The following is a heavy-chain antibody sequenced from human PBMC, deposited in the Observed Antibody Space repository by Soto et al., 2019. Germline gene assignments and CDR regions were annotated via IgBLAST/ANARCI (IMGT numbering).Heavy chain of an antibody. CDR2: IIPIFGTA. V-gene: IGHV1-69*13. J-gene: IGHJ6*02. Sequence: GASVKGSCKASGGTFSSYAISWVRQAPGQGLEWMGGIIPIFGTANYAQKFQGRVTITADESTSTAYMELSSLRSEDTAVYYCARSKDTAMVHLYGMDAWGQGTTVTVSS. CDR1: GGTFSSYA. CDR3: ARSKDTAMVHLYGMDA. D-gene: IGHD5-18*01.